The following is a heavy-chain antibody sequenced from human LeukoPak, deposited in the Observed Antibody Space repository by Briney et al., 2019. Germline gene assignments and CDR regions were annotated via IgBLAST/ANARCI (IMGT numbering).Heavy chain of an antibody. CDR2: FSGSGGRT. CDR1: GFTFSNYA. D-gene: IGHD6-19*01. V-gene: IGHV3-23*01. CDR3: AKRSAESSGYFDS. J-gene: IGHJ4*02. Sequence: GGSLRLSCAASGFTFSNYAMSWVRQAPGKGLECISGFSGSGGRTFYADSVKGRFTISRDNSKNTLYLQMNSLRAEDTAIYYCAKRSAESSGYFDSWGQGTLVTVSS.